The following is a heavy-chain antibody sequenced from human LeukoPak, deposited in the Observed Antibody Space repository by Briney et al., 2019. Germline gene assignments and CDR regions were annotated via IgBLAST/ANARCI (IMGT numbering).Heavy chain of an antibody. CDR3: ARGSRRVVPSPKKGAHYYIDV. CDR1: GGSISGHY. J-gene: IGHJ6*03. V-gene: IGHV4-59*11. D-gene: IGHD2-2*01. CDR2: MFYSGST. Sequence: PSETLSLTCSVSGGSISGHYGTWIRQPPGKGLEWIGCMFYSGSTNYSPSLKSRVTISVGTSKNQFSLKLTSVTAADTAVYYCARGSRRVVPSPKKGAHYYIDVWGRGNTVTVSS.